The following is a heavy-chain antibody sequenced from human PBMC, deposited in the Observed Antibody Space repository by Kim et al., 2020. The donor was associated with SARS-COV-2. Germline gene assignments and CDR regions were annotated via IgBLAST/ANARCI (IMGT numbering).Heavy chain of an antibody. J-gene: IGHJ4*02. D-gene: IGHD6-13*01. CDR3: AKEAAAAAYFDY. CDR1: GFTFDDYT. Sequence: GGSLRLSCAASGFTFDDYTMHWVRQAPGKGLEWVSLISWDGGSTYYADSVKGRFTISRDNSKNSLYLQMNSLRTEDTALYYCAKEAAAAAYFDYWGQGTLVTVSS. V-gene: IGHV3-43*01. CDR2: ISWDGGST.